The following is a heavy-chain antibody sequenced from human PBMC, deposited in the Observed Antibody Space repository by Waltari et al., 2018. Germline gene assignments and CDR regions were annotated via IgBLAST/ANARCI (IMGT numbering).Heavy chain of an antibody. D-gene: IGHD2-15*01. V-gene: IGHV1-69*13. Sequence: QVQLVQSGAEVKKPGSSVKVSCKASGGTFSSYAISWVRQAPGQGLEWMGGIIPIFGTANYAQKFQGRVTITADESTSTAYMELSSLRSEDTAVYYCARVCSGGSCQPNYYYYGMDVWGQGTTVTVSS. CDR1: GGTFSSYA. CDR2: IIPIFGTA. CDR3: ARVCSGGSCQPNYYYYGMDV. J-gene: IGHJ6*02.